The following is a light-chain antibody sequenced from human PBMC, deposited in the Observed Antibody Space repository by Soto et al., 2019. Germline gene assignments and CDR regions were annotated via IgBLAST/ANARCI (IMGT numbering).Light chain of an antibody. Sequence: EVVLTQSPGTLSVSPGERATLSCRASQSISTYLAWYQQKPGQAPRLLTYGASTRATGIPARFSGSGSGTEFTLTISSLQSEDFAAYYCQQYSNWYTFGQGTKLEIK. CDR3: QQYSNWYT. V-gene: IGKV3-15*01. J-gene: IGKJ2*01. CDR2: GAS. CDR1: QSISTY.